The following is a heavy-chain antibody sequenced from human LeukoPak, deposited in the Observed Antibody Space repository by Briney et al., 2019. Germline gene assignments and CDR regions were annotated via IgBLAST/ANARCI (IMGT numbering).Heavy chain of an antibody. CDR3: AKDRHGDYVFFDY. Sequence: HPGGSLRLSCAASGFTFSSYAMSWVRQAPGKGLEWVSAISGGGGSTYYADSVKGRFTISRDNSKNTLYLQMNSLRAEDTAVYYCAKDRHGDYVFFDYWGQGTLVTVSS. CDR1: GFTFSSYA. V-gene: IGHV3-23*01. J-gene: IGHJ4*02. CDR2: ISGGGGST. D-gene: IGHD4-17*01.